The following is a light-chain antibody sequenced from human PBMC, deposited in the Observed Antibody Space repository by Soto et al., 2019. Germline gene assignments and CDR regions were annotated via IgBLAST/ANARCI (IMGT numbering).Light chain of an antibody. CDR1: QSLTNSF. V-gene: IGKV3-20*01. J-gene: IGKJ5*01. CDR3: QQYGTSEII. Sequence: EIVLTQTPATLSVSPGERATLSCRASQSLTNSFMAWYQQKPGQAPRLLIYDTSSRASGIPDRFSGSGSGTDFTLTISRLETEDFAVFYCQQYGTSEIIFGQGTRLEIK. CDR2: DTS.